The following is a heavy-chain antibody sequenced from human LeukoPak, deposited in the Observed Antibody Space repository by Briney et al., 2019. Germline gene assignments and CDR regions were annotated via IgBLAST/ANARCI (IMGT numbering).Heavy chain of an antibody. CDR2: ISGSGNTI. CDR1: GFTFRSYE. D-gene: IGHD6-13*01. CDR3: AREPIAPTGHPFDY. Sequence: GGSPRLSCAASGFTFRSYEMNWVRQAPGKGLEWVSYISGSGNTIYYADSVKGRFTISRDNAKDSLYLQINSLRAEDTAFYYCAREPIAPTGHPFDYWGQGTLVTVSS. J-gene: IGHJ4*02. V-gene: IGHV3-48*03.